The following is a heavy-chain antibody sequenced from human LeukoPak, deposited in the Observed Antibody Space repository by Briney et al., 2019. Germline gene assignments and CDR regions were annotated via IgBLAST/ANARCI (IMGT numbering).Heavy chain of an antibody. Sequence: SQTLSLTCAVSGDSISSGNYYWSWIRQPARKGLEWIGRIYSSGTTTYNPSLKSRVSISADTSKNQYSLKLTSVTVADTAVYFCARESDLSHYDRTDYWGRGTLVTVSS. CDR1: GDSISSGNYY. V-gene: IGHV4-61*02. D-gene: IGHD3-9*01. CDR3: ARESDLSHYDRTDY. J-gene: IGHJ4*02. CDR2: IYSSGTT.